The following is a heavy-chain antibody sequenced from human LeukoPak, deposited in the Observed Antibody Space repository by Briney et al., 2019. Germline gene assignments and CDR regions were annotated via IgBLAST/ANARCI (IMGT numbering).Heavy chain of an antibody. J-gene: IGHJ4*02. CDR3: ARGTYYYGSGSLTYYFDY. V-gene: IGHV3-30*04. D-gene: IGHD3-10*01. Sequence: GRSLRLSCAASGFTFSSYAMHWVRQAPGKGLEWVAVISYDGSNKYYADSVKGRFTISRDNSKNTLYLQMNSLRAEDTAVYYCARGTYYYGSGSLTYYFDYWGQGTLVTVSS. CDR2: ISYDGSNK. CDR1: GFTFSSYA.